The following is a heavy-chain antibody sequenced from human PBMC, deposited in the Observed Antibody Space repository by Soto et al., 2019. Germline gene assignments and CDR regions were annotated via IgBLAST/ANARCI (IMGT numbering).Heavy chain of an antibody. D-gene: IGHD6-25*01. J-gene: IGHJ6*02. CDR2: INHSGTT. Sequence: SETLSLTCGVYRGSFSGFYWSWVRQTPGGGLEWIGEINHSGTTNYNPSFQNRVTISVDKSTNNFSLKMTSVTAADAAVYYCARGRGYVYGSNFYGLDVWRQGTTVTVSS. CDR1: RGSFSGFY. V-gene: IGHV4-34*01. CDR3: ARGRGYVYGSNFYGLDV.